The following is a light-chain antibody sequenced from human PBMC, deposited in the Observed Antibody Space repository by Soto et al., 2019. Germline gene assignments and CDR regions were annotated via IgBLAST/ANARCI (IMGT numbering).Light chain of an antibody. J-gene: IGLJ3*02. V-gene: IGLV2-14*01. CDR1: SSDIGGYKY. Sequence: QSALTQPASVSGSPGQSITISCTGTSSDIGGYKYVSWYQHHPGKAPKLMIYEVNNRPSGVSIRFSGSKSGNTASLTISGLQTEDEGDYYCSSYTSSSTQVFGGGTKLTV. CDR3: SSYTSSSTQV. CDR2: EVN.